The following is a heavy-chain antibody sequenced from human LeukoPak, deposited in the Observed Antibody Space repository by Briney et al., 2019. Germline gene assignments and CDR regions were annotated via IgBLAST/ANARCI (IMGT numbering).Heavy chain of an antibody. CDR1: GGSFSGYY. D-gene: IGHD6-13*01. J-gene: IGHJ4*02. Sequence: SETLSLTCAVYGGSFSGYYWGWIRQPPGKGLEWIGEINHSGSTNYNPSPKSRVTISVDTSKNQFSLKLSSVTAADTAVYYCAAAAGRHDYWGQGTLVTVSS. CDR2: INHSGST. CDR3: AAAAGRHDY. V-gene: IGHV4-34*01.